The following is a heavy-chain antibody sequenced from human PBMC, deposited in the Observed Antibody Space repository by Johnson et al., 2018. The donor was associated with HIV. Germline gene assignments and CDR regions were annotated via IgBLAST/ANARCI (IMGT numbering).Heavy chain of an antibody. CDR3: ARDRGGGSYHDAFDI. V-gene: IGHV3-30*04. CDR1: GFTFSSYA. D-gene: IGHD1-26*01. J-gene: IGHJ3*02. Sequence: QVLLVESGGGLVQPGGSLRLSCAASGFTFSSYAMHWVRQAPGKGLEWVAVISYDGSNKYYADSVKGRFTISRDNSKNTLYLQMNSLRAEDTAVYYCARDRGGGSYHDAFDIWGQGTMVTVSS. CDR2: ISYDGSNK.